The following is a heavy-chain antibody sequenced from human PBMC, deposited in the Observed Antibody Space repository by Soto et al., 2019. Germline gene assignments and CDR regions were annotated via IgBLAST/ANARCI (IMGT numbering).Heavy chain of an antibody. CDR1: GFTFSSYG. Sequence: GGSLRLSCAASGFTFSSYGMYWVRQAPGKGLEWVTLISYDGSNKYYADSVKGRFTISRDNSKNTLYLQMNSLRVEDTAVYYCAKDSGQWLVDYWGQGTLVTVSS. CDR2: ISYDGSNK. V-gene: IGHV3-30*18. J-gene: IGHJ4*02. D-gene: IGHD6-19*01. CDR3: AKDSGQWLVDY.